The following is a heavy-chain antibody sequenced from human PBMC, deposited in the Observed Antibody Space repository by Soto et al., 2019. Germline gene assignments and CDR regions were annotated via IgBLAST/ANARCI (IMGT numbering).Heavy chain of an antibody. CDR1: GGSISSYY. CDR3: ARGYYDILTGASDAFDI. J-gene: IGHJ3*02. V-gene: IGHV4-59*12. Sequence: SETLSLTCTVSGGSISSYYWSWIRQPPGKGLEWIGYIYYSGSTNYNPSLKSRVTISVDTSKNQFSLKLSSVTAADTAVYYCARGYYDILTGASDAFDIWGQGTMVTVSS. D-gene: IGHD3-9*01. CDR2: IYYSGST.